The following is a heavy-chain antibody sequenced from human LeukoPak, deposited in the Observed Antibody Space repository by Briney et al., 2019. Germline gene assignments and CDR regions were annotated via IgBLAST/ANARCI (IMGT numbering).Heavy chain of an antibody. Sequence: SETLSLTCTVSGGSISSYYWSWIRQPPGKGLEWIGYIYYSGSTNYNPSLKSRVTISVDTSKNQFSLKLSSVTAADTAVYYCARDRHSSSARFDPWGQGTLVTASS. CDR2: IYYSGST. D-gene: IGHD6-13*01. CDR3: ARDRHSSSARFDP. V-gene: IGHV4-59*01. J-gene: IGHJ5*02. CDR1: GGSISSYY.